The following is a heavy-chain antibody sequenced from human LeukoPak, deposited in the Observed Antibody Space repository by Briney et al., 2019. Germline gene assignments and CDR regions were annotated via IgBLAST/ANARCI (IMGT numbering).Heavy chain of an antibody. V-gene: IGHV4-59*08. CDR2: IYYNGAT. CDR3: ARSQANRGSYYFDY. D-gene: IGHD7-27*01. Sequence: SETLSLTCTVSGGSINGFYWSWIRQPPGKGLEWIAHIYYNGATKYNPSLQSRVTISVDTSKNQFSLKLSSVTAADTAVYYCARSQANRGSYYFDYWGQGTLVTVSS. CDR1: GGSINGFY. J-gene: IGHJ4*02.